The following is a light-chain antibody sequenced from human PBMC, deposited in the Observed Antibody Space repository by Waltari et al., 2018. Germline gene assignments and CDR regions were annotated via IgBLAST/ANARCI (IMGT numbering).Light chain of an antibody. Sequence: SYELTQPPSVSVSPGQTASITCSGDKLGDKYACWYQQKPGQAPGLVIYQDSKRPSGIPERFSGSNSGNTATLTISGTQAMDEADYYCQAWDSISVFGGGTKLTVL. J-gene: IGLJ2*01. CDR1: KLGDKY. CDR3: QAWDSISV. V-gene: IGLV3-1*01. CDR2: QDS.